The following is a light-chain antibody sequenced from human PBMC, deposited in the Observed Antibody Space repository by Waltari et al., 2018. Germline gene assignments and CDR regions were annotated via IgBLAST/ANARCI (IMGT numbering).Light chain of an antibody. V-gene: IGKV4-1*01. CDR1: QTVLNSFNNKNC. CDR2: WTS. J-gene: IGKJ4*01. CDR3: QQYNTAPHT. Sequence: DIVMTQSPDSLAVSLGERATINCKSSQTVLNSFNNKNCLAWYQQKPGQPPKLLIYWTSTRESGVPDRFSGSGSGTDFTLTISSLQAEDVAVYYCQQYNTAPHTFGGGTKVEIK.